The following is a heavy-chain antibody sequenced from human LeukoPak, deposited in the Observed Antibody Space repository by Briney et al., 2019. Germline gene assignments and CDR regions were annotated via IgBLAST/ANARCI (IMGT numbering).Heavy chain of an antibody. J-gene: IGHJ4*02. CDR1: GGSISSHY. CDR2: IYYSGST. V-gene: IGHV4-59*11. CDR3: ARGWAAMAPFDY. Sequence: SETLSLTCTVSGGSISSHYWSWIRQPPGKGLEWIGYIYYSGSTNYNPSLKSRVTISVDTSKNQFSLKLSSVTAADTAVYYCARGWAAMAPFDYWGQGTLVTVSS. D-gene: IGHD5-18*01.